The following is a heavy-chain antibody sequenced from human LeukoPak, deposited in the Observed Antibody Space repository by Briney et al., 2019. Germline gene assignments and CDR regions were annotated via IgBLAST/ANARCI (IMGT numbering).Heavy chain of an antibody. J-gene: IGHJ3*02. Sequence: GGSLRLSCEASGFTFTSYAMSWVRQAPGKGLEWVSGISGSGSSTYYADSVNGRFAISGDNSKNTVFLQMNSLRVEDTALYYCAKGRVYYYGSGSYGDAFDIWGQGTEVTISS. CDR2: ISGSGSST. V-gene: IGHV3-23*01. CDR1: GFTFTSYA. CDR3: AKGRVYYYGSGSYGDAFDI. D-gene: IGHD3-10*01.